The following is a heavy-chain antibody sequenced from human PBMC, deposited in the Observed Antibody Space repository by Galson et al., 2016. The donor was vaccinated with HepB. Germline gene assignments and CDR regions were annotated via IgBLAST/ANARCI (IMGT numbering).Heavy chain of an antibody. D-gene: IGHD1-26*01. Sequence: SLRLSCAASGFTFTTYAMTWVRQAPGKGLEWVSHISGSGDTTYYADSVKGRLTISRDNSKNTLYLQMNSLRGEDTAVYYCAKSQGWAADLDYWGQGTLVTVSS. CDR2: ISGSGDTT. V-gene: IGHV3-23*01. CDR3: AKSQGWAADLDY. J-gene: IGHJ4*02. CDR1: GFTFTTYA.